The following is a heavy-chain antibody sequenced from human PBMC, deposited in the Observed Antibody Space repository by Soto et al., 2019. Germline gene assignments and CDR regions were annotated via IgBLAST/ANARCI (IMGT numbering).Heavy chain of an antibody. V-gene: IGHV3-21*01. J-gene: IGHJ4*02. CDR1: GFTFSTYS. CDR3: ARGPYYYDSSAYPDY. Sequence: GGSLRLSCAASGFTFSTYSMNWVRQAPGKGLEWVSSISSSSNYIYYADSMKGRFTISRDNAKNSLYLQMNSLRAEDTAVYYCARGPYYYDSSAYPDYWGQGTLVTVS. D-gene: IGHD3-22*01. CDR2: ISSSSNYI.